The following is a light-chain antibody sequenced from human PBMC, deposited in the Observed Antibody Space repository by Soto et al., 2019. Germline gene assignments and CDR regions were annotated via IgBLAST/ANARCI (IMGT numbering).Light chain of an antibody. J-gene: IGKJ5*01. CDR3: QQYDNWPIT. CDR1: QSVSSN. Sequence: EIVMTXXXXTLSVSPGERATLSCRASQSVSSNLAWYQQKPGQAPRLLIYGASTRATGIPARFSGSGSGTEFTLTISSLQSEDFAVFYCQQYDNWPITFGQGTRLEIK. V-gene: IGKV3-15*01. CDR2: GAS.